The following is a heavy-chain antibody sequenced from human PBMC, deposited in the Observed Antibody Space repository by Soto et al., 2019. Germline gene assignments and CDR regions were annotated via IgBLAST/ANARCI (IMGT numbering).Heavy chain of an antibody. CDR2: ISYDGSNK. Sequence: GESLKISCAASGFTFSSYGMHWVRQAPGKGLEWVAVISYDGSNKYYADSVKGRFTISRDNSKNTLYLQMNSLRAEDTAVYYCAKDSCSGGSCYLLDYWGQGTLVTVSS. CDR3: AKDSCSGGSCYLLDY. V-gene: IGHV3-30*18. D-gene: IGHD2-15*01. CDR1: GFTFSSYG. J-gene: IGHJ4*02.